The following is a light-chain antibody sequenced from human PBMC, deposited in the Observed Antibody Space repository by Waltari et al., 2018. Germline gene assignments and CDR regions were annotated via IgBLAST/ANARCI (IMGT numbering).Light chain of an antibody. CDR3: QQYNTFSVT. CDR1: QSISDW. J-gene: IGKJ4*01. CDR2: KAF. V-gene: IGKV1-5*03. Sequence: DIQMTKSPSTLSASVGDRITITCRASQSISDWLAWYQQKPGKAPKVLIYKAFTLESGVPSRFSGSGFGTEFTLTISSLQPDDFATYYCQQYNTFSVTFGGGTKVEIK.